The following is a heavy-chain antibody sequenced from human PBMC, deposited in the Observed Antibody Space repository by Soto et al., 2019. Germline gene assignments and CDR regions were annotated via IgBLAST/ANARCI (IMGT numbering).Heavy chain of an antibody. CDR1: GYSFTSYD. CDR3: ARNLPNTGRFDN. V-gene: IGHV1-8*01. D-gene: IGHD1-1*01. CDR2: MNPNGGNT. Sequence: VHLVQSGAEVKKPGASVKVSCKASGYSFTSYDINWVRQATGQGFEWLGWMNPNGGNTGYAQNFQDRVTMTRDTSISTAYMELSSLRSEDTAIYYCARNLPNTGRFDNWGQGTLVTVSS. J-gene: IGHJ4*02.